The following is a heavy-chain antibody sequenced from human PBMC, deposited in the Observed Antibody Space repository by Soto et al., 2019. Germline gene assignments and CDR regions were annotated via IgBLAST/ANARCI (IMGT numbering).Heavy chain of an antibody. J-gene: IGHJ3*02. CDR2: INPVFGTA. CDR3: ARYYYDSSGYPHAFDI. D-gene: IGHD3-22*01. Sequence: QVHLVQSGAEARKPGSSVKVSCKASGGTFVIYAFTWVRQAPGQGLEWMGGINPVFGTANNAQKFQGRVTIPADVSTNTTYMELSSLRPEDTAVYYCARYYYDSSGYPHAFDIWGQGTLVTVSS. V-gene: IGHV1-69*01. CDR1: GGTFVIYA.